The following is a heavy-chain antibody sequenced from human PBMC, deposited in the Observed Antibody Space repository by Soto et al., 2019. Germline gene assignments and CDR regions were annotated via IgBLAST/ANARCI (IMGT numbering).Heavy chain of an antibody. CDR2: INNDGSRT. D-gene: IGHD4-4*01. J-gene: IGHJ6*02. Sequence: EVPLVESGGGLVQPGGSLRLSCAASGFTLRSYWLHWVRQVPGKGLVWVSRINNDGSRTNYADSVQGRFTISRDNANNMLYLQMNSLRAEDTALYYCAREGTVNGFYYYGMDVWGQGTTVTVSS. CDR1: GFTLRSYW. V-gene: IGHV3-74*01. CDR3: AREGTVNGFYYYGMDV.